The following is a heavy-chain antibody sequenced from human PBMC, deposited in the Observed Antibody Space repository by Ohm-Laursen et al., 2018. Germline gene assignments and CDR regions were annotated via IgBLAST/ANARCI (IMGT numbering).Heavy chain of an antibody. CDR2: IYYSEGT. D-gene: IGHD2-2*03. Sequence: SDTLSLTCSVSGGSISSYYWSWTRQSPGKGLEWIGYIYYSEGTKYNPSLESRVSMSIDTPKNHFSLRLSSVTAADTAVYYCARSGPLDESFDSWGQGTLATVSS. V-gene: IGHV4-59*07. CDR3: ARSGPLDESFDS. J-gene: IGHJ5*01. CDR1: GGSISSYY.